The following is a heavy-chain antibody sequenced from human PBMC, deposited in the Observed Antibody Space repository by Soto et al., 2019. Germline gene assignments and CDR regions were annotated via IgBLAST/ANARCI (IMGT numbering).Heavy chain of an antibody. V-gene: IGHV4-31*03. Sequence: SETLSLTCTVSGGSIISGGYYWSWIRQHPGKGLEWIGYIYYSGSTYYNPSLKSRVTISVDTSKNQFSLKLSSVTAADTAVYYCARTYYYGSGSYYNPDAFDIWGQGTMVTVSS. CDR1: GGSIISGGYY. CDR3: ARTYYYGSGSYYNPDAFDI. D-gene: IGHD3-10*01. CDR2: IYYSGST. J-gene: IGHJ3*02.